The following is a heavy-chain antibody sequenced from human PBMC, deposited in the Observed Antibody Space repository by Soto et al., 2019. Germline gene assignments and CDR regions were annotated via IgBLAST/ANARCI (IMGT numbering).Heavy chain of an antibody. V-gene: IGHV3-23*01. CDR2: ISGSGDRT. D-gene: IGHD5-12*01. Sequence: GGSLRLSCAASVFTFSTSVMSWVRQAPGKGLQWVSSISGSGDRTYYADSVKGRFTVSRDNSKNTLYLDMNTVTADDTALYYCTWSLVARDAFDEWGQGTMVIVSS. CDR1: VFTFSTSV. CDR3: TWSLVARDAFDE. J-gene: IGHJ3*01.